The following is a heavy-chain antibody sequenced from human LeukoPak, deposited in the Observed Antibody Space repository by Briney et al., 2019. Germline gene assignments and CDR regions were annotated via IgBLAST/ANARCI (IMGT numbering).Heavy chain of an antibody. CDR2: IDGGAGGA. Sequence: GGSLRLSCAASGFTFNNYAMSWVRQAPAKGLECVSSIDGGAGGAYYADSVKGRFTMSRDNSRNTLYLQMNNLRAEDTAVYYCAKDSFSYNGRWDAFDIWGQGTAVTVSS. CDR3: AKDSFSYNGRWDAFDI. CDR1: GFTFNNYA. D-gene: IGHD1-14*01. J-gene: IGHJ3*02. V-gene: IGHV3-23*01.